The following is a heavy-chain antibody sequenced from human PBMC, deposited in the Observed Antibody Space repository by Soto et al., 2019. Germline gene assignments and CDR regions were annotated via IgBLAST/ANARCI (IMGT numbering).Heavy chain of an antibody. CDR2: IYSGGST. V-gene: IGHV3-66*01. Sequence: GESLKISCAASGFTVSSNYMSWVRQAPGKGLEWVSVIYSGGSTYYADSVKGRFTISRDNSKNTLYLQMNSLRAEDTAVYYCARDRVTMVRGVIITGAFDIWGQGTMVTVSS. J-gene: IGHJ3*02. CDR3: ARDRVTMVRGVIITGAFDI. CDR1: GFTVSSNY. D-gene: IGHD3-10*01.